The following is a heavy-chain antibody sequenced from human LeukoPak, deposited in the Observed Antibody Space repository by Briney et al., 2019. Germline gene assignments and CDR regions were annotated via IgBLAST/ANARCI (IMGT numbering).Heavy chain of an antibody. V-gene: IGHV3-30*03. Sequence: GRSLRLSCAASGFTFSDYGMHWVRQAPGKGLEWVALISYDGSNKYYADSVKGRFTISRDTSKNTLHLQMDSPRVEDTAMYYCARYYGSGSLDYWGQGTLVTVSS. CDR1: GFTFSDYG. J-gene: IGHJ4*02. CDR3: ARYYGSGSLDY. CDR2: ISYDGSNK. D-gene: IGHD3-10*01.